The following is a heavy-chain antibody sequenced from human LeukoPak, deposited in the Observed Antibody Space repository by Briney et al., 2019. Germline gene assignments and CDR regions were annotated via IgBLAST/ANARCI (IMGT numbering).Heavy chain of an antibody. CDR1: GGPIRSYY. D-gene: IGHD6-13*01. V-gene: IGHV4-59*01. CDR2: IYYSGST. Sequence: PSETLALTCTVSGGPIRSYYWIWIPQPPGKGLEGMGDIYYSGSTNYNPSLKRRATISDETTNKHCSLERGPVADADTAVYYCARPSWNYYSMDVWGKGTTVTVSS. CDR3: ARPSWNYYSMDV. J-gene: IGHJ6*03.